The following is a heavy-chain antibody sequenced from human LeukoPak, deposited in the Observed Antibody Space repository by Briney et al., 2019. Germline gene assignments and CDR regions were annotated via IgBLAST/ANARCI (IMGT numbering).Heavy chain of an antibody. D-gene: IGHD6-6*01. V-gene: IGHV4-39*01. J-gene: IGHJ6*02. CDR2: IYYSGST. Sequence: PSETLSLTCTVSGGSISSSSYYWGWIRQPPGKGLEWIGSIYYSGSTYYNPSLKSRVTISVDTSKNQFSLKLSSVTAADTAVYYCARQFWGSSSSRSYYYGMDVWGQGTTVTVSS. CDR1: GGSISSSSYY. CDR3: ARQFWGSSSSRSYYYGMDV.